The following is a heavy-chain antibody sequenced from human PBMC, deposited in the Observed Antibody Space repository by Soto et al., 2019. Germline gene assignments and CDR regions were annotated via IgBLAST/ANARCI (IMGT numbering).Heavy chain of an antibody. Sequence: GGSLRLSCAASGFTFSSYAMSWVRQAPGKGLEWVSAISGSGGSTYYADSVKGRFTISRDNSKNTLYLQMNSLRAEDTAVYYCAKDGRREGIYYYGSGGKYGMDVWGQGTTVTVSS. V-gene: IGHV3-23*01. J-gene: IGHJ6*02. D-gene: IGHD3-10*01. CDR2: ISGSGGST. CDR1: GFTFSSYA. CDR3: AKDGRREGIYYYGSGGKYGMDV.